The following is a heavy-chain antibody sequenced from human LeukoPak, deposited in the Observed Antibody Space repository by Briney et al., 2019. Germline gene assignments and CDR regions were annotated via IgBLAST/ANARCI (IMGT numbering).Heavy chain of an antibody. Sequence: SETLSLTCTVSGGSISSGSNYRTWIRQPAGKGLEWIGRIHTSGSTNYKPSLKSRVTISVDTSKNQFSLKLTSVTAADTAVYYCERDPPHGSGYSVDWGQGMLVTVSS. CDR2: IHTSGST. CDR1: GGSISSGSNY. D-gene: IGHD3-22*01. J-gene: IGHJ4*02. CDR3: ERDPPHGSGYSVD. V-gene: IGHV4-61*02.